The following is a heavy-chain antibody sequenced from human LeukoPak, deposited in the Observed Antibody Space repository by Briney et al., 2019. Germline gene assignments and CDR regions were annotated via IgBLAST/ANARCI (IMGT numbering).Heavy chain of an antibody. J-gene: IGHJ6*02. Sequence: PSETLSLTCAVSGGSVTNYYWSWIRQPPGKGLEWIGVISHGGSTTYSPSLKSRVTMSIGTSKNQVSLKVTSVTAADTAMYFCARTRGRFGGSLARGVQDYSSYYGMDVWGQGTTVTI. CDR2: ISHGGST. V-gene: IGHV4-59*02. CDR1: GGSVTNYY. D-gene: IGHD2-15*01. CDR3: ARTRGRFGGSLARGVQDYSSYYGMDV.